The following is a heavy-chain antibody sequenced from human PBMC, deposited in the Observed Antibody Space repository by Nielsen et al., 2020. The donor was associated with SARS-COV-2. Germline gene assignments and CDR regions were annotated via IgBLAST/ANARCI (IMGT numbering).Heavy chain of an antibody. CDR1: GYTFTDSY. V-gene: IGHV1-18*04. CDR2: IAVYNGHA. CDR3: ARTRPFYYGLGV. Sequence: ASVKVSCKASGYTFTDSYIHWVRQAPGQGLEWMGWIAVYNGHAEYAQNFKGRVTLSTDTFTDTAYMDLRSLRYDDTAVYYCARTRPFYYGLGVWGQGTTVTVSS. J-gene: IGHJ6*02. D-gene: IGHD2-2*01.